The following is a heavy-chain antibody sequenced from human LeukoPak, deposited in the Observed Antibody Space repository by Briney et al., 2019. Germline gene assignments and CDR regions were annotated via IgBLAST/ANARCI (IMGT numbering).Heavy chain of an antibody. CDR3: ARGSELLALSFDY. Sequence: ASVKVSCKASGGTFSSYAISWVRQAPGQGLEWMGGIIPIFGTANYAQKFQGRVTITADESTSTAYMELSSLRSEDTAVYYCARGSELLALSFDYWGQGTLVTVSS. CDR2: IIPIFGTA. J-gene: IGHJ4*02. CDR1: GGTFSSYA. V-gene: IGHV1-69*13. D-gene: IGHD2-15*01.